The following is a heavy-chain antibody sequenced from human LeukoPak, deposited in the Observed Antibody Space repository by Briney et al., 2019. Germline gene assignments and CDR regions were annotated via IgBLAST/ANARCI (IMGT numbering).Heavy chain of an antibody. CDR2: INGGGGTI. Sequence: PGGSLRLSCAVSGFTFDDYAMHWVRQAPGRGLEWVSLINGGGGTIYYADSVKGRFTISRDNSRDSLYLQMNSLRTEDTALYYCAQDKTSSWTFDCWGQGALVTVSS. CDR3: AQDKTSSWTFDC. J-gene: IGHJ4*02. CDR1: GFTFDDYA. D-gene: IGHD6-13*01. V-gene: IGHV3-43*02.